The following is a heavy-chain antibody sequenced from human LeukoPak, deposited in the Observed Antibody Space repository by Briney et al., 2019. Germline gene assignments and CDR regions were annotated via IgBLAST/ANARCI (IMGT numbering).Heavy chain of an antibody. Sequence: GGSLRLSCAASGFTFSSYAMSWVRQAPGTGLGWGSAISGSGGSTYYADSVKGRFTISRDNSKNTLYLQMNSLRAEDTAVYYCAKGLYGYSGSYCFDYWGQGTLVTVSS. V-gene: IGHV3-23*01. J-gene: IGHJ4*02. CDR2: ISGSGGST. CDR3: AKGLYGYSGSYCFDY. CDR1: GFTFSSYA. D-gene: IGHD1-26*01.